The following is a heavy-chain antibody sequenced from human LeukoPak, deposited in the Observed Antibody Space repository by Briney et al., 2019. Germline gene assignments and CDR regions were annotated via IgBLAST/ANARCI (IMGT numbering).Heavy chain of an antibody. Sequence: PGGSLRLSCAAPGFTFSRSRMSWVRQALGAGLGWVASIKQDGSEIYYVDSVKGRFTISRDNAKNSLYMQMNSLRAEDTAVYYCARAETYYDFWSCYRDYYMDVWGKGTTVTVSS. CDR3: ARAETYYDFWSCYRDYYMDV. D-gene: IGHD3-3*01. CDR2: IKQDGSEI. V-gene: IGHV3-7*04. J-gene: IGHJ6*03. CDR1: GFTFSRSR.